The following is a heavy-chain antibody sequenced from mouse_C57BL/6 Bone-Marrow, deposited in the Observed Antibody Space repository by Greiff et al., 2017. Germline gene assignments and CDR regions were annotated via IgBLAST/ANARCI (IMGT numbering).Heavy chain of an antibody. V-gene: IGHV1-39*01. CDR2: INPNYGTT. J-gene: IGHJ1*03. CDR1: GYSFTDYN. CDR3: ARNYYGSSYVWYFDV. Sequence: VHVKQSGPELVKPGASVKISCKASGYSFTDYNMNWVKQSNGKSLEWIGVINPNYGTTSYNQKFKGKATLTVDQSSSTAYMQLNSLTSEDSAVYYCARNYYGSSYVWYFDVWGTGTTVTVSS. D-gene: IGHD1-1*01.